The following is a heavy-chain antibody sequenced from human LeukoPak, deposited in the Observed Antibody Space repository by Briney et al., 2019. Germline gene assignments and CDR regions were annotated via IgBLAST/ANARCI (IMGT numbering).Heavy chain of an antibody. V-gene: IGHV7-4-1*02. D-gene: IGHD4-23*01. CDR3: AIGGGNSGFFGY. J-gene: IGHJ4*02. CDR1: GYTFSSYA. Sequence: GASVKVSCKASGYTFSSYAMHWVRQAPGQGLEWMGWIDTNTGNPTYAQGFTGRFVVSLDISVSTSYLQISSLKAEDTAVYYCAIGGGNSGFFGYWGQGTLVTVSS. CDR2: IDTNTGNP.